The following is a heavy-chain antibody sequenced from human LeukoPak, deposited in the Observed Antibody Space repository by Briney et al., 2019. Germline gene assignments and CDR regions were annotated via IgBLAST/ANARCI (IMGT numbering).Heavy chain of an antibody. CDR1: GYTFTSYY. Sequence: ASVKVSCKASGYTFTSYYMHWVRQAPGQGLEWMGIINPSGGSTSYAQKFQGRVTMTRDTSTSTVYMELSSLRSEDTAVYYCARGPSGRSSSRYYFDYWGQGTLVTVSS. V-gene: IGHV1-46*01. J-gene: IGHJ4*02. CDR2: INPSGGST. CDR3: ARGPSGRSSSRYYFDY. D-gene: IGHD6-13*01.